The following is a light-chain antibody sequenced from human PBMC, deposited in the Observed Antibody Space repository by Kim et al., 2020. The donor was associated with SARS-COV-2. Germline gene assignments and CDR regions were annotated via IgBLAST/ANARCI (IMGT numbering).Light chain of an antibody. CDR3: QHYISYPWT. J-gene: IGKJ1*01. Sequence: STLSASIGDRVTITCRASQNIVSSLAWYHQKPGQAPKLLSSLESGVPSRFSGTGSGTQFTLTISSLQPDDFGTYYCQHYISYPWTFGQGTKVDIK. V-gene: IGKV1-5*03. CDR1: QNIVSS.